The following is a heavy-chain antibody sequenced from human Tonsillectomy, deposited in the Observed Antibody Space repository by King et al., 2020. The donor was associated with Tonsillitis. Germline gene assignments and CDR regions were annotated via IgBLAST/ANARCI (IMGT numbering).Heavy chain of an antibody. CDR3: AKDSGYCSGGSCSYTWYFDL. V-gene: IGHV3-43*01. CDR2: ISWDGGST. D-gene: IGHD2-15*01. J-gene: IGHJ2*01. Sequence: VQLVESGGVVVQPGGSLRLSCAASGFTFDDYTMHWVRHAPGKGLEWVSFISWDGGSTYYADSVKGRFTISRDNSKNSLYLQMNSLRTEDTALYYCAKDSGYCSGGSCSYTWYFDLWGRGTLVTVSS. CDR1: GFTFDDYT.